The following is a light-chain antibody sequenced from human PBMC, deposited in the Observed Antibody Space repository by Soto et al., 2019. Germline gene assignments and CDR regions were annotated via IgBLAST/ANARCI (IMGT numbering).Light chain of an antibody. V-gene: IGKV3-20*01. CDR2: GAS. CDR3: QQYGYSPIT. J-gene: IGKJ5*01. CDR1: QSVSNNY. Sequence: EIVLTQSPGTLSLSPGERVTLSCRASQSVSNNYLAWYQQKPGQAPRLLIYGASNRATGIPDRFSGSGSGTDFALTISRLEPEDFVVYYCQQYGYSPITFGQGTRLEIK.